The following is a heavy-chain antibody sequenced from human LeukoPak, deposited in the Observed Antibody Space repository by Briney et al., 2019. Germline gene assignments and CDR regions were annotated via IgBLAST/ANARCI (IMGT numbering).Heavy chain of an antibody. CDR1: GGTLTYYA. Sequence: ASVKVSCKASGGTLTYYAISWVRQAPGQGLEWMGWINAYNGNTNYAQKLQGRVIMTTDTSTSTAYMELRSLRSDDTAVYCCARTQFRKYYDFWSGYDAFDIWGQGTMVTVSS. J-gene: IGHJ3*02. CDR3: ARTQFRKYYDFWSGYDAFDI. CDR2: INAYNGNT. V-gene: IGHV1-18*01. D-gene: IGHD3-3*01.